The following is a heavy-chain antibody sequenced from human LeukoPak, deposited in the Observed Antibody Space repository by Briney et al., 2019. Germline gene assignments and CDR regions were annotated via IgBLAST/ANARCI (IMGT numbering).Heavy chain of an antibody. CDR1: GLTFSKFW. V-gene: IGHV3-7*05. Sequence: GGSLRLSCAASGLTFSKFWVTWVRQPPGKGLEWVANINEDGSAQSYVDSVKGRFTISRDNAKNSLFLQMNSLRAEDTAVYYCARKSSYGFVWGQGTLVTVSS. CDR3: ARKSSYGFV. CDR2: INEDGSAQ. J-gene: IGHJ4*02. D-gene: IGHD5-18*01.